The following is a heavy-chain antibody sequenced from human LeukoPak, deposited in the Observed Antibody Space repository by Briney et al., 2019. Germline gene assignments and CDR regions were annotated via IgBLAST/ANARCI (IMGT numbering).Heavy chain of an antibody. D-gene: IGHD6-13*01. CDR2: ISYDGSNK. Sequence: GSLRLSCAASGFTFSSYAMSWVHQAPGKGLEWVAVISYDGSNKYYADSVKGRFTISRDNSRNTLYLQMNSLRAEDTAVYYCAKDEKQLPDYWGQGTLVTVSS. V-gene: IGHV3-30*18. CDR3: AKDEKQLPDY. CDR1: GFTFSSYA. J-gene: IGHJ4*02.